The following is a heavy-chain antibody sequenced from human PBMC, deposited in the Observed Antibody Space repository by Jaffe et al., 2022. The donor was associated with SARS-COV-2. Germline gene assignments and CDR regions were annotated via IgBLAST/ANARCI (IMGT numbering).Heavy chain of an antibody. V-gene: IGHV1-2*02. Sequence: QVQLVQSGAEVKKPGASVKVSCKASGYTFTGYYMHWVRQAPGQGLEWMGWINPNSGGTNYAQKFQGRVTMTRDTSISTAYMELSRLRSDDTAVYYCARDVNSMVRGEYLIDYWGQGTLVTVSS. D-gene: IGHD3-10*01. J-gene: IGHJ4*02. CDR2: INPNSGGT. CDR3: ARDVNSMVRGEYLIDY. CDR1: GYTFTGYY.